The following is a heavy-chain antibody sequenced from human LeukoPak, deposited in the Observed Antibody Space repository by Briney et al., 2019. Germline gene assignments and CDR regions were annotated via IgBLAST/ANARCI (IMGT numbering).Heavy chain of an antibody. CDR2: INPSGGST. CDR3: ARTSSGQLATITYNWFDP. V-gene: IGHV1-46*01. J-gene: IGHJ5*02. Sequence: ASVKVSCEASGYTFTSYYMHWVRQAPGQGLEWMGIINPSGGSTSYAQKFQGRVTMTRDTSTSTVYMELSSLRSEDTAVYYCARTSSGQLATITYNWFDPWGQGTLVTVSS. CDR1: GYTFTSYY. D-gene: IGHD6-13*01.